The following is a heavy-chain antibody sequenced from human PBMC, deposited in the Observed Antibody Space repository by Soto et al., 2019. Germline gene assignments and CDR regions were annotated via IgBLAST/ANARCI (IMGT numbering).Heavy chain of an antibody. CDR1: GGSISSYY. D-gene: IGHD2-21*01. J-gene: IGHJ4*02. CDR3: ARLWGWYFDY. Sequence: QVQLQESGPGLVKPSETLSLTCTVSGGSISSYYWSWIRQPPGKGLEWIGYIYYSGSTNYYPSLKSRVSLSVYTSKNQFSLKLSSVTAADTAVYYCARLWGWYFDYWGQGTLVTVSS. V-gene: IGHV4-59*01. CDR2: IYYSGST.